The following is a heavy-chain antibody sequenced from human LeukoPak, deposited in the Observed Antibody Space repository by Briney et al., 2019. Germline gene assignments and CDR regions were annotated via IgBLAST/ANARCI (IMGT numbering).Heavy chain of an antibody. CDR3: ARMSKQLVGAGRFDY. J-gene: IGHJ4*02. D-gene: IGHD6-6*01. V-gene: IGHV1-2*02. CDR2: INPNSGGT. CDR1: GYTFTGHY. Sequence: ASVKVSCKASGYTFTGHYMHWVRQAPGQGLEWMGWINPNSGGTNYAQKFQGRVTMTRDTSISTAYMELSRLRSDDTAVYYCARMSKQLVGAGRFDYWGQGTLVTVSS.